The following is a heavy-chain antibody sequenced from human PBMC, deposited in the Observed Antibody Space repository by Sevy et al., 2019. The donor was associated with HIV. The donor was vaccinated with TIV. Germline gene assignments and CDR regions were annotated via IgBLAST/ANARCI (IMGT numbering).Heavy chain of an antibody. CDR2: IYRSGST. CDR3: ARGSSYDGSGGNFDY. Sequence: SETLSLTCAVSGGSISSSNWWSWVRQPPGKGLEWIGEIYRSGSTNYNPSLKSRVTISVDKSKNQFSLKLSSVTAADTAVYYCARGSSYDGSGGNFDYWGQGTLVTVSS. V-gene: IGHV4-4*02. J-gene: IGHJ4*02. CDR1: GGSISSSNW. D-gene: IGHD3-22*01.